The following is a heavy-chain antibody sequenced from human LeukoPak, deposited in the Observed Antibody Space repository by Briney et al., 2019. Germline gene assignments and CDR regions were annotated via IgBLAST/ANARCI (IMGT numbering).Heavy chain of an antibody. Sequence: GGSLRLSCAASGFTFNNYNMNWVRQAPGKGLEWVSYISSDSNTIFYADSVKGRFTISRDNVKNSLFLQLNSLRDEDTAVYYCARDEDAFGGQGTLVTVSS. CDR1: GFTFNNYN. CDR2: ISSDSNTI. CDR3: ARDEDAF. J-gene: IGHJ4*02. V-gene: IGHV3-48*02.